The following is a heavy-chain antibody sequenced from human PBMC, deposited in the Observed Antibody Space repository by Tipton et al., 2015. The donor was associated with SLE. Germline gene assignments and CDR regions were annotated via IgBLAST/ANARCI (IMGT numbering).Heavy chain of an antibody. CDR3: AGVSRDAFEI. CDR1: GGFIIGFY. D-gene: IGHD5/OR15-5a*01. V-gene: IGHV4-59*01. Sequence: TLSLTCSVSGGFIIGFYWIWIRQPPGKGLEWIGNIYESGNSNYNPSLKSRVTISVDASKNQSSLRLTSLTAADTAVYYCAGVSRDAFEIWGQGTMVTVSS. J-gene: IGHJ3*02. CDR2: IYESGNS.